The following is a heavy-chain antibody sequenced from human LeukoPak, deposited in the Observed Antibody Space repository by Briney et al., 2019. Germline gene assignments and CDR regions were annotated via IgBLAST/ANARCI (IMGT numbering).Heavy chain of an antibody. J-gene: IGHJ4*02. D-gene: IGHD4-17*01. CDR3: ARDSPNDYGDYAVDY. CDR2: IYYSGST. V-gene: IGHV4-31*03. CDR1: GGSISDAAYY. Sequence: SQTLSLTCTVSGGSISDAAYYWSWIRQHPGEGLEWMGYIYYSGSTSYNPSLKSRLTISVDTSKNQFSLRLTSVTAADTAVYYCARDSPNDYGDYAVDYWGQGTLVTVSS.